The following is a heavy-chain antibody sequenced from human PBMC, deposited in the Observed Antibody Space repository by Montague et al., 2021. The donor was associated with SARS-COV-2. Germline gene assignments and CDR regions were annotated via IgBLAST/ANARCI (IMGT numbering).Heavy chain of an antibody. CDR2: IYPGDSDT. CDR3: ARVPVPSVIWFGELSAQYYFDY. D-gene: IGHD3-10*01. J-gene: IGHJ4*02. V-gene: IGHV5-51*01. Sequence: QSGAEVKKPGESLKISCKGSGYSFTSYWIGWVRQMPGKGLEWMGIIYPGDSDTRYSPSFQGQVTISADKSISTAYLQWSSLKASDTAMYYCARVPVPSVIWFGELSAQYYFDYWGQGTLVTVSS. CDR1: GYSFTSYW.